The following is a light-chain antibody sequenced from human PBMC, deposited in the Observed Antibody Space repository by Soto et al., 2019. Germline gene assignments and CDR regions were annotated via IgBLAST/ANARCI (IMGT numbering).Light chain of an antibody. Sequence: INLTPSPSSLPASVGDRVSITCMGRQDITKNLARYQQEPEKAASVLISDASTMHSGDPARFSGSGSGTDFSLTIRRVQPEDFATYEDQRANSFRHTIGGGAKV. J-gene: IGKJ4*01. CDR1: QDITKN. V-gene: IGKV1-9*01. CDR2: DAS. CDR3: QRANSFRHT.